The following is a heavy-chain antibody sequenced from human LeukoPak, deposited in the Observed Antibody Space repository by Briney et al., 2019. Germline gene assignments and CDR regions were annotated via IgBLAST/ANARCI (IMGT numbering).Heavy chain of an antibody. CDR2: IRYDESNT. J-gene: IGHJ4*02. V-gene: IGHV3-30*02. CDR1: GFSFSSYG. CDR3: MKDGVRVERMTTVTSLGD. Sequence: GGSLTLSCAASGFSFSSYGMHWVRQAPGKGLEWLSFIRYDESNTYYADSVKGRFTISRDNSKNKLYLQMNSLRAEDTAIYYCMKDGVRVERMTTVTSLGDWGRGTLVTVSS. D-gene: IGHD4-17*01.